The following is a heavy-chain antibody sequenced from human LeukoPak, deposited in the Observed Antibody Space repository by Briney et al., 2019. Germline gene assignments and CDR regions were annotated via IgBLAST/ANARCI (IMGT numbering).Heavy chain of an antibody. D-gene: IGHD5-18*01. CDR3: ARDRGYSYGKGEFDY. CDR1: GGSINIYY. J-gene: IGHJ4*02. Sequence: PSETLSLTCTVSGGSINIYYWSWIRQPPGKGLEWIGYIYYTGSTNYNPSLKSRVTISVDTSKNQFPLRLSSVTAADTAVYYCARDRGYSYGKGEFDYWGQETLVTVSS. CDR2: IYYTGST. V-gene: IGHV4-59*01.